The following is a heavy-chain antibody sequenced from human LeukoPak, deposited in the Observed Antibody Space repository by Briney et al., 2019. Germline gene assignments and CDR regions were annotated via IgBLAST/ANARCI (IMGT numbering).Heavy chain of an antibody. CDR3: TTEKEAYSSGYYYQPRAGDAFDI. Sequence: GGFLRLSCAASGFTFSSYSMNWVRQAPGKGLEWVSSISSSSSYIYYADSVKGRFTISGDNAKNSLYLQMNSLRAEDTAVYYCTTEKEAYSSGYYYQPRAGDAFDIWGQGTMVTVSS. CDR1: GFTFSSYS. D-gene: IGHD3-22*01. V-gene: IGHV3-21*01. J-gene: IGHJ3*02. CDR2: ISSSSSYI.